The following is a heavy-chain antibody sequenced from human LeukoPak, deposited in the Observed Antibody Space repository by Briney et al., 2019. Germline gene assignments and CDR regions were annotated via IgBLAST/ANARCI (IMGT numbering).Heavy chain of an antibody. CDR3: GRASSWYSGFDY. Sequence: SGPTLVNPTQTLTLTCTFSGFSLSTSGMCVSWIRQPPGKALEWLARIDWDDDKYYSTSLKTRLTISKDTSKNQVVLTMTNMDPVDTATYYCGRASSWYSGFDYWGQGTLVTVSS. CDR1: GFSLSTSGMC. CDR2: IDWDDDK. J-gene: IGHJ4*02. D-gene: IGHD6-13*01. V-gene: IGHV2-70*11.